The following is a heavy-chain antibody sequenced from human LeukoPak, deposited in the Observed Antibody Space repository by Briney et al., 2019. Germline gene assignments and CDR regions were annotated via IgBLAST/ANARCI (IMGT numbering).Heavy chain of an antibody. V-gene: IGHV4-59*02. D-gene: IGHD3-22*01. J-gene: IGHJ4*02. CDR2: IYYSGAT. CDR3: ARDRGSGYSGGY. CDR1: AGSVSGSY. Sequence: PSETLSLTCTVSAGSVSGSYWSWVRQSPGKGLESIGYIYYSGATNYNPSLKSRVSISIYTSKNQFSLKLSSVTPADTAVYYCARDRGSGYSGGYWGQGTLVTVSS.